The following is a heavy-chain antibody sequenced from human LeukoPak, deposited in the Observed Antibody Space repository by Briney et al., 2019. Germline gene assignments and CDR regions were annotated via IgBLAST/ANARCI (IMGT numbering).Heavy chain of an antibody. J-gene: IGHJ3*02. CDR1: GFSLSTSGVG. CDR2: IYWDDDK. V-gene: IGHV2-5*02. Sequence: SGPTLVNPTQTLTLTCTFSGFSLSTSGVGVGWFRQPPGKALEWLALIYWDDDKRYNPSLMSRLTITKDTSKNQVVLRMTSMDPVDTATYYCARIRYYYDSSGYYSDIWGQGTMVTVSS. D-gene: IGHD3-22*01. CDR3: ARIRYYYDSSGYYSDI.